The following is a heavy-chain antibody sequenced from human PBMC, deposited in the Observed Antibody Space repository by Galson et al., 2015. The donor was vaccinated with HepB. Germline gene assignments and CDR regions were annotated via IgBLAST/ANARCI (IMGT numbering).Heavy chain of an antibody. CDR2: ISYDGSNK. Sequence: SLRLSCAASGFTFSSYAMHWVRQAPGKGLEWVAVISYDGSNKYYADSVKGRFTISRDNSKNTLYLQMNSLRAEDTAVYYCAKDQIVEWLSLYFHYGLDVWGQGTTVTVSS. CDR1: GFTFSSYA. D-gene: IGHD3-3*01. CDR3: AKDQIVEWLSLYFHYGLDV. J-gene: IGHJ6*02. V-gene: IGHV3-30*04.